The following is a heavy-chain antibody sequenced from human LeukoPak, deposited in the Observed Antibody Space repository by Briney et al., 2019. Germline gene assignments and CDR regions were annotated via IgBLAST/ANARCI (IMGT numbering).Heavy chain of an antibody. Sequence: QPGGSLRLSCAASGFTFSSYSMNWVRQAPGKGLEWVSYISSSSSTIYYADSVKGRFTISRDNAKNSLYLQMNSLRAEDTAVYYCARGGDRSFDYWGQGTLVTVSS. CDR2: ISSSSSTI. J-gene: IGHJ4*02. V-gene: IGHV3-48*01. CDR1: GFTFSSYS. CDR3: ARGGDRSFDY. D-gene: IGHD3-10*01.